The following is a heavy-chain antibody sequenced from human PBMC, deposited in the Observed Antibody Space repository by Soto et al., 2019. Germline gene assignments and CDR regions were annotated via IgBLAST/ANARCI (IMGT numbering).Heavy chain of an antibody. J-gene: IGHJ4*02. V-gene: IGHV1-18*01. Sequence: QVQLVQSGAEVKKPGASVKVSCKASGYTFTNFGISWVRQAPGQGLEWMGWISAYSGNTNYAQKFQGRVTRTTDTFTSTAYMEVRSLRFDDTAVYSCSRGDTHIDSWGQGTLVTVSS. D-gene: IGHD5-18*01. CDR1: GYTFTNFG. CDR3: SRGDTHIDS. CDR2: ISAYSGNT.